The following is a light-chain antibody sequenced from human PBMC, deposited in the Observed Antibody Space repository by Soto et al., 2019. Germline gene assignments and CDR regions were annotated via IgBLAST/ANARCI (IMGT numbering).Light chain of an antibody. Sequence: SYVLTQPPSVSVAPGQTARITCGGNNIGVKSVHWYQQKPGQAPVLVVYDDSARPSGIPDRFSGSKSGNTASLTVSGLQAEDEADYYCSSYAGSLNVVFGGGTKLTVL. CDR3: SSYAGSLNVV. CDR2: DDS. V-gene: IGLV3-21*02. CDR1: NIGVKS. J-gene: IGLJ2*01.